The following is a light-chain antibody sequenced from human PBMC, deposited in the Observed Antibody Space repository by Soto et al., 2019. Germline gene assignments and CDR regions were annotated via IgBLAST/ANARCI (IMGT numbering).Light chain of an antibody. CDR2: DDS. Sequence: QSVLTQPASVSGSPGQSITISCTGTSSDVGGYNYVSWYQQHPGKAPKLMIYDDSNRPSGVSNRFSGSNSGNTASLTISGLQAEDEADYYCSSYTSSSTLLYVFGTGTKLTVL. CDR1: SSDVGGYNY. V-gene: IGLV2-14*01. CDR3: SSYTSSSTLLYV. J-gene: IGLJ1*01.